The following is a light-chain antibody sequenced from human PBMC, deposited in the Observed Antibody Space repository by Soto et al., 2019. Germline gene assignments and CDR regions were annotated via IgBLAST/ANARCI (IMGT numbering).Light chain of an antibody. V-gene: IGLV2-14*01. CDR2: EVS. J-gene: IGLJ2*01. CDR3: SSYTSRTTPV. CDR1: SSDDGGYAY. Sequence: QSALTQPASVSGSPGQTITISCTGTSSDDGGYAYVSWYQQYPGKVPKLVISEVSNRPSGVSHRFSGSRSGNTASLTISGLQAEDEADYHCSSYTSRTTPVFGGGTKATVL.